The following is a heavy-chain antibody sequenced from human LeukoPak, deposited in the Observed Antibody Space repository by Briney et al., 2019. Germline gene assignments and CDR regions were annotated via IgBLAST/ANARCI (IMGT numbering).Heavy chain of an antibody. D-gene: IGHD3-22*01. CDR1: GFTFSRKS. CDR2: ISSSSNYM. V-gene: IGHV3-21*01. Sequence: PGGSLRLSCAASGFTFSRKSMNWVRHSPGKGLEWVASISSSSNYMYYEDSVKGRFTISRDDAKNSLYLQMNSLRADDTALYYCARDLSYSRDDAFDLWGQGTTVTVSS. J-gene: IGHJ3*01. CDR3: ARDLSYSRDDAFDL.